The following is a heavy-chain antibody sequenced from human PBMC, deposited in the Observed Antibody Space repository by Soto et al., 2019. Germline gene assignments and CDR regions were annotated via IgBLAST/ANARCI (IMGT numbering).Heavy chain of an antibody. CDR3: ARATLEYSSSWSDYFDY. V-gene: IGHV3-48*04. CDR2: ISSSSSTI. D-gene: IGHD6-13*01. Sequence: EVQLVESGGGLVQPGGSLRLSCAASGFTFSSYSMNWVRQAPGKGLEWVSYISSSSSTIYYADSVKGRFTISRDNAKNSLYLQMNSLRAEDTAVYYCARATLEYSSSWSDYFDYWGQGTLVTVSS. CDR1: GFTFSSYS. J-gene: IGHJ4*02.